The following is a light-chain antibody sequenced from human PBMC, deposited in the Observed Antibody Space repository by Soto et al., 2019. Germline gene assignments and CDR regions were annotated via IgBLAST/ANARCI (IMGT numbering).Light chain of an antibody. CDR1: QTVSSY. CDR3: QQRSNWPRYT. Sequence: EIVLTQSPVTLSLSPGERATLSCRASQTVSSYLAWYQQKPGQAPRLLIYDASNRATGIPVRFSGSGSGTEFTLTISSLEPEDFAVYYCQQRSNWPRYTFGQGTKLEIK. CDR2: DAS. J-gene: IGKJ2*01. V-gene: IGKV3-11*01.